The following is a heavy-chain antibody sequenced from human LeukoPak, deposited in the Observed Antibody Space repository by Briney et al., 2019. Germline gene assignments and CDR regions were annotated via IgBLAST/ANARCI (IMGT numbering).Heavy chain of an antibody. D-gene: IGHD4-23*01. Sequence: GGSLRLSCAASGFTVSVNYMSWVRQAPGKGLEWVAVISYDGSNKYYADSVKGRFTISRDNSKNTLYLQMNSLRAEDTAVYYCARDGGPSRGTTVGYYYYGMDVWGQGTTVTVSS. J-gene: IGHJ6*02. CDR2: ISYDGSNK. V-gene: IGHV3-30-3*01. CDR1: GFTVSVNY. CDR3: ARDGGPSRGTTVGYYYYGMDV.